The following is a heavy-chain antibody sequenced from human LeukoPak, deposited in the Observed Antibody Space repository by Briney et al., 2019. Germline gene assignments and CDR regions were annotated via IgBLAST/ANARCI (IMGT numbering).Heavy chain of an antibody. J-gene: IGHJ3*02. CDR1: GFTFSGYA. CDR2: ISGSGGST. V-gene: IGHV3-23*01. Sequence: GGSLRLSCAASGFTFSGYAMSWVRQAPGKGLEWVSAISGSGGSTYYADSVKGRFTISRDNSKNTLYLQMNSLRAEDTAVYHCAKDSGYSGAFDIWGQGTMVTVSS. D-gene: IGHD6-13*01. CDR3: AKDSGYSGAFDI.